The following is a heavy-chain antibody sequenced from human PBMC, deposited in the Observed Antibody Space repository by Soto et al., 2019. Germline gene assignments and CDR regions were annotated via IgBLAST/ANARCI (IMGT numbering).Heavy chain of an antibody. Sequence: QPGVSLRLSCAASGFSFSHYWMHWVRQAPGKGLAWVSRISPDGRSTTYADSVKGRFTISRDNAKSTLYLQMNSLTVEDGAVYYCADSWLPTSYWGPGTLVTVSS. J-gene: IGHJ4*02. V-gene: IGHV3-74*01. CDR2: ISPDGRST. CDR3: ADSWLPTSY. CDR1: GFSFSHYW. D-gene: IGHD3-10*01.